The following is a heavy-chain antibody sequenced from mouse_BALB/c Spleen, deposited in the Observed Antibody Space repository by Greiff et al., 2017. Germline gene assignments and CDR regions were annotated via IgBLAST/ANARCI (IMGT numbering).Heavy chain of an antibody. CDR3: ARHWDKDYFDY. V-gene: IGHV3-2*02. Sequence: EVQLQQSGPGLVKPSQSLSLTCTVTGYSITSDYAWNWIRQFPGNKLEWMGYISYSGSTSYNPSLKSRISITRDTSKNQFFLQLNSVTTEDTATYYCARHWDKDYFDYWGQGTTLTVSS. D-gene: IGHD4-1*01. CDR1: GYSITSDYA. CDR2: ISYSGST. J-gene: IGHJ2*01.